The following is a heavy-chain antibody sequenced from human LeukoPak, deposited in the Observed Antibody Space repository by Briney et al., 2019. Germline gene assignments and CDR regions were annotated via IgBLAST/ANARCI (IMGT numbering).Heavy chain of an antibody. CDR1: GGSISSHY. CDR2: IYYSGST. V-gene: IGHV4-59*11. Sequence: SETLSLTCTVSGGSISSHYWSRIRQPPGKGLEWIGYIYYSGSTNYNPSLKSRVTISVDTSKNQFSLKLSSVTAADTAVYYCARDRSMDAFDIWGQGTMVTVSS. CDR3: ARDRSMDAFDI. D-gene: IGHD2/OR15-2a*01. J-gene: IGHJ3*02.